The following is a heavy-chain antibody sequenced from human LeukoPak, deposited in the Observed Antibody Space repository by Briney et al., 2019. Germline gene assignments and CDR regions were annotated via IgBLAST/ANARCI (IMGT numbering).Heavy chain of an antibody. Sequence: GGSLRLSCAASGFTFRSYAMNWVRQAPGKGLEGVSAISGSGDSTYYADSVKGRFTISRDNSKNTLYLQMNSLRAEDTAVYYCAKSKVVAATMGRFDYWGQGTRVTVSS. CDR2: ISGSGDST. CDR1: GFTFRSYA. J-gene: IGHJ4*02. D-gene: IGHD2-15*01. CDR3: AKSKVVAATMGRFDY. V-gene: IGHV3-23*01.